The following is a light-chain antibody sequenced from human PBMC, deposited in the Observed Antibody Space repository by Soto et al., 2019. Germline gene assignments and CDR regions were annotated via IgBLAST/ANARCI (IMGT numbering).Light chain of an antibody. CDR3: SSRTTSNPYV. Sequence: QSALTQPASVSGSPGQSITISCTGTSSVIGAYNSVSWYQQHPGKAPKLMIYEVSNRPSGVSNRFSASKSGNTASLTISGLQAEDEADYYCSSRTTSNPYVFGNGTKLTVL. J-gene: IGLJ1*01. CDR2: EVS. V-gene: IGLV2-14*01. CDR1: SSVIGAYNS.